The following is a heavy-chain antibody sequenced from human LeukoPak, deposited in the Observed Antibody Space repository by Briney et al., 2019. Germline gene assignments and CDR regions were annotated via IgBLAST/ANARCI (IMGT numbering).Heavy chain of an antibody. V-gene: IGHV3-21*01. CDR3: AREASDYDSSVGDAFDI. CDR2: ISSSSSYI. CDR1: GFTFSSYS. Sequence: GGSLRLSCAASGFTFSSYSMNWVRQAPGKGLEWVSSISSSSSYIYYADSVKGRFTISRDNAKNSLYLQMNSPRAEDTAVYYCAREASDYDSSVGDAFDIWGQGTMVTVSS. J-gene: IGHJ3*02. D-gene: IGHD3-22*01.